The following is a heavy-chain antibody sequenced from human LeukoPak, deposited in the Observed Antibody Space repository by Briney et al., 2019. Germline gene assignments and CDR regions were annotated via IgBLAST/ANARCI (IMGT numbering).Heavy chain of an antibody. V-gene: IGHV1-18*01. J-gene: IGHJ6*02. CDR1: GYTFTSYG. D-gene: IGHD5-12*01. CDR2: ISAYNGYT. CDR3: ATDLGDSGYDFVYYYYGMDV. Sequence: AASVKVSCKASGYTFTSYGISWVRQAPGQGLEWMGWISAYNGYTNYAQKLQGRVTMTTDTSTSTAYMELSSLRSEDTAVYYCATDLGDSGYDFVYYYYGMDVWGQGTTVTVSS.